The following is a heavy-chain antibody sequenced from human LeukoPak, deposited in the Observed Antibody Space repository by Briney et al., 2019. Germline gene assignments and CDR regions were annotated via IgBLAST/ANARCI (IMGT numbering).Heavy chain of an antibody. Sequence: EASVKVSCKASGYTFTSYGISWVRQAPGQGLEWMGCISAYNGNTNYAQKLQGRVTMTTDTSTSTAYMELRSLRSDDTAVYYCARVVVAGVDWFDPWGQGTLVTVSS. D-gene: IGHD2-15*01. CDR3: ARVVVAGVDWFDP. J-gene: IGHJ5*02. CDR2: ISAYNGNT. V-gene: IGHV1-18*01. CDR1: GYTFTSYG.